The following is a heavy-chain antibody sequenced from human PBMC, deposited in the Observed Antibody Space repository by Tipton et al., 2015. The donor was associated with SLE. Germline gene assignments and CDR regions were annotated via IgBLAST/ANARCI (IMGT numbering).Heavy chain of an antibody. V-gene: IGHV4-34*01. CDR2: INHSGNT. J-gene: IGHJ4*02. CDR1: GGSFSGYY. CDR3: ATDSSGWYYFDY. Sequence: TLSLTCPVYGGSFSGYYWSWILQPPGKGLEWIGEINHSGNTNYNPSLKSRVTISVDTSKNQFSLKLSSVTAADTAVYYCATDSSGWYYFDYWGQGTLVTVSS. D-gene: IGHD6-19*01.